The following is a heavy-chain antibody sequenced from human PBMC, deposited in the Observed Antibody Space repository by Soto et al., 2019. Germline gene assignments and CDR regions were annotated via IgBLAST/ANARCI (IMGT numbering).Heavy chain of an antibody. CDR1: GFSLNTIGVG. V-gene: IGHV2-5*02. J-gene: IGHJ4*02. Sequence: QITLKESGPTLVKPTQTLTLTCTFSGFSLNTIGVGVGWIRQPPGKALEWLALIYWDDDKRYSPSLINRLTITKDTSKNRVVLTLANMDPVDTATYYCAHRRRGYSGDWYSYYFHYWGQGTLVTVSS. CDR3: AHRRRGYSGDWYSYYFHY. CDR2: IYWDDDK. D-gene: IGHD5-12*01.